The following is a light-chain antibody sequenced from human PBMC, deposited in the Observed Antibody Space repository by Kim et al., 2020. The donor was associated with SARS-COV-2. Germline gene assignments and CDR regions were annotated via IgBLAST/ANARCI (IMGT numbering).Light chain of an antibody. CDR3: NSRDSSGNQV. CDR1: SRRSYY. CDR2: GKN. V-gene: IGLV3-19*01. Sequence: VALGQTVRSTCQGDSRRSYYASWYQQKPGQAPVLVIYGKNNRPSGIPDRFSGSSSGNTASLTITGAQAEDEADYYCNSRDSSGNQVFGGGTKLTVL. J-gene: IGLJ2*01.